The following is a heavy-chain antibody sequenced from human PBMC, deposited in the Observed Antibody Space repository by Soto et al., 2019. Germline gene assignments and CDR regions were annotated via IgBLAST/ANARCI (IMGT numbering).Heavy chain of an antibody. Sequence: QVQLQQWGAGLLKPSETLSLTCAVYGGSFSGYYWSWIRQPPGKGLEWIGEINHSGSTNYNPSLTSRVTISVDTSKNQFSLKLSSVTAADTAVYYCARGRGGWANLDYWGQGTLVTVSS. CDR2: INHSGST. J-gene: IGHJ4*02. CDR3: ARGRGGWANLDY. V-gene: IGHV4-34*01. CDR1: GGSFSGYY. D-gene: IGHD6-19*01.